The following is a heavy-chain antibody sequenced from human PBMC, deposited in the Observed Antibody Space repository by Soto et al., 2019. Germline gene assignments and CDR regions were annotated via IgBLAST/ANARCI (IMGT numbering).Heavy chain of an antibody. V-gene: IGHV4-30-2*01. CDR2: IYLDGTT. J-gene: IGHJ5*02. Sequence: QLQLQESGPGLVKPSQTLSLTCGVSSGSISSYTPSWNWIRQPPGKGLEWIGHIYLDGTTNYSPSLKSRVTISIDRSKNQFSRKLISVTAADTAVYYCARGSDRSRYYEGFDHWGQGTLVTVSS. D-gene: IGHD3-22*01. CDR3: ARGSDRSRYYEGFDH. CDR1: SGSISSYTPS.